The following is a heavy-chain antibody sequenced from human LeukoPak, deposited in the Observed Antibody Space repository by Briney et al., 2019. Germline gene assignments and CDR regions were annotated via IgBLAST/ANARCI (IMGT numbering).Heavy chain of an antibody. J-gene: IGHJ4*02. Sequence: GASVKVSCKXSGYSFTTYGTNWVRQAPGQGLEWMGWITAHNGNTNYAHKFQGRFTMTTDTYTRTVYMELRGLKSNDTAVYYCARGVSNRWADFWGQGTLVTVSS. V-gene: IGHV1-18*01. CDR3: ARGVSNRWADF. D-gene: IGHD2/OR15-2a*01. CDR2: ITAHNGNT. CDR1: GYSFTTYG.